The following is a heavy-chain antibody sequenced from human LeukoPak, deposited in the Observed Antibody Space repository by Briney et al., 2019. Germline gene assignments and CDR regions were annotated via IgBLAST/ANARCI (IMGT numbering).Heavy chain of an antibody. V-gene: IGHV4-39*07. Sequence: SETLSLTCTVSGVSISSSNSYWGWIRQPPGKGLEWIGSIYYSGSTNYNPSLKSRVTISVDTSKNQFSLKLSSVTAADTAVYYCARVFTRFGELLPHFDYWGQGTLVTVSS. CDR1: GVSISSSNSY. CDR3: ARVFTRFGELLPHFDY. J-gene: IGHJ4*02. D-gene: IGHD3-10*01. CDR2: IYYSGST.